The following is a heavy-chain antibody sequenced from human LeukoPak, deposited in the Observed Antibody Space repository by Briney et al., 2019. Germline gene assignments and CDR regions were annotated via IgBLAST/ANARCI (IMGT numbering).Heavy chain of an antibody. CDR2: FDPEDGET. CDR3: ATDFSRVVVPAAGRGYYYGMDV. V-gene: IGHV1-24*01. J-gene: IGHJ6*02. Sequence: GASVKVSCKVSGYTLTELSMHWVRQAPGKGLEWMGGFDPEDGETIYAQKFQGRVTMTEDTSTDTAYMELSSLRSEDTAVYYCATDFSRVVVPAAGRGYYYGMDVWGQGTTVTVSS. CDR1: GYTLTELS. D-gene: IGHD2-2*01.